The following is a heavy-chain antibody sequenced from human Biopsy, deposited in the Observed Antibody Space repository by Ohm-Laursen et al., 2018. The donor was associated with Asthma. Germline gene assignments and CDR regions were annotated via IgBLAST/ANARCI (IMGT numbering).Heavy chain of an antibody. J-gene: IGHJ4*02. V-gene: IGHV4-59*01. CDR1: GVSIRSYY. CDR2: IHYSGST. D-gene: IGHD2-15*01. Sequence: TLSLTWTVSGVSIRSYYWTWIRQPPGKGLEWIGNIHYSGSTYPNPSLKSRVTISVDTSKKQISLRLSSVIAADTAVYYCAGFCSGGNCPDHWGQGTLVTVSS. CDR3: AGFCSGGNCPDH.